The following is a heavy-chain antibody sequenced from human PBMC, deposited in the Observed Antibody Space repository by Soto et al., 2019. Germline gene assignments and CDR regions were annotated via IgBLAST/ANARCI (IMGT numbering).Heavy chain of an antibody. J-gene: IGHJ6*02. CDR3: TRCGIRYHSIGYYLGIDGMDV. D-gene: IGHD3-22*01. V-gene: IGHV1-69*12. CDR1: GGTFNSYA. Sequence: QVXLVXSXAEVKKPESSVRVSCKASGGTFNSYAITWVRQAPGQGLEWMGGTIPMFGTTNYAEKFQGRVTISADESTNTAYMELSSLRSEDTAVYYCTRCGIRYHSIGYYLGIDGMDVWGQGTTVIVSS. CDR2: TIPMFGTT.